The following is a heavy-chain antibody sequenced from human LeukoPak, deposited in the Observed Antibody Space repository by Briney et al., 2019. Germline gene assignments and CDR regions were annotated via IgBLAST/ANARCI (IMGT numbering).Heavy chain of an antibody. D-gene: IGHD1-26*01. J-gene: IGHJ4*02. CDR3: AKAWYSGSSATDY. V-gene: IGHV3-30*18. CDR2: ISYDGSNK. CDR1: GFTFSSYG. Sequence: GGSLRLSCAASGFTFSSYGMHWVRQAPGKGLEWVAVISYDGSNKYYADSVKGRFTISRDNSKNTLYLQVNSLRAEDTAVYYCAKAWYSGSSATDYWGQGTLVTVSS.